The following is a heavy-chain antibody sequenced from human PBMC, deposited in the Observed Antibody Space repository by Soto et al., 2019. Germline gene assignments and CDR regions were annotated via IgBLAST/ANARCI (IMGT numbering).Heavy chain of an antibody. CDR3: ARRKERSGPNYFDV. CDR1: GYTFTDLD. J-gene: IGHJ4*02. Sequence: ASVKVSCKASGYTFTDLDVNWVRQVTGQGLEWMGWINPRRGETGYSQKFQGRFTMTSNTSINTAYMELSGLRYEDTAVYYCARRKERSGPNYFDVWGQGTLVTVSS. CDR2: INPRRGET. V-gene: IGHV1-8*01. D-gene: IGHD6-25*01.